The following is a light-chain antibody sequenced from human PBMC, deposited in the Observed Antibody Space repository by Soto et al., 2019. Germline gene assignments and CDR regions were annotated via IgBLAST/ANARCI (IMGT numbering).Light chain of an antibody. V-gene: IGKV3-11*01. CDR1: ESVSTF. CDR2: EAS. Sequence: EIVLTQSPATLSLSPGERATLSCRASESVSTFLAWYQQKPGQAPRLLIYEASSRATGIPARFSGGGSGTVFTLTISRLEPEDFAVYYCQQRSNWPRTFGQGTRLEI. CDR3: QQRSNWPRT. J-gene: IGKJ5*01.